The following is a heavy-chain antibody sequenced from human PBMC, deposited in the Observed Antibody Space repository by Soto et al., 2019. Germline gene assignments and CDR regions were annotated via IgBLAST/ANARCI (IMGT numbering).Heavy chain of an antibody. J-gene: IGHJ6*02. CDR2: IIPIFGTA. CDR1: GGTFSSYA. Sequence: SVKVSCKASGGTFSSYAISWVRQAPGQGLEWMGGIIPIFGTANYAQKFQGRVTITADESTSTAYMELSSLRSEDTAVYYCARVKIVLVPAARYYGMDVWGQGTTVTVSS. V-gene: IGHV1-69*13. D-gene: IGHD2-2*01. CDR3: ARVKIVLVPAARYYGMDV.